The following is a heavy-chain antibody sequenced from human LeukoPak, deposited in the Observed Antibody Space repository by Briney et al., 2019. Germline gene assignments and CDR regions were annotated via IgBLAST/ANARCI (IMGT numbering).Heavy chain of an antibody. D-gene: IGHD3-10*01. CDR2: ISSSSSTI. CDR1: GFTFSDYY. J-gene: IGHJ4*02. CDR3: ARDLGIDYGSVDN. V-gene: IGHV3-11*04. Sequence: PGGSLRLSCAASGFTFSDYYMSWIRQAPGKGLEWVSYISSSSSTIYYADSVKGRFTISRDNAKNSLHLQMNSLRAEDTAVYYCARDLGIDYGSVDNWGQGTLVTVSS.